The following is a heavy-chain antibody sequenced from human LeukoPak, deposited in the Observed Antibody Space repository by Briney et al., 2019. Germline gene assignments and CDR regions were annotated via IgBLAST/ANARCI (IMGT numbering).Heavy chain of an antibody. V-gene: IGHV3-7*04. D-gene: IGHD3-10*01. J-gene: IGHJ5*02. Sequence: GGSLRLSCAASGFTYSSYWMSWVRQAPGKGLEWVANIKQDGSEEYYVDSVKGRFTISRDNAKNSLYLQMNSLRAEDTAVYYCARILLWFGELSRFDPWGQGTLVTVSS. CDR3: ARILLWFGELSRFDP. CDR1: GFTYSSYW. CDR2: IKQDGSEE.